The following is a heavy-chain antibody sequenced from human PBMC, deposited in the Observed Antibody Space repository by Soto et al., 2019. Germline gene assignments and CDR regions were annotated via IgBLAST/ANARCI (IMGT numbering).Heavy chain of an antibody. V-gene: IGHV3-66*01. CDR1: GFTVTDIY. Sequence: EVQLVESGGGLVQPGGSLRLSCVASGFTVTDIYMNWVRQAPGKGLEWVSVIYNEFTDYADSVRGRFSISTHSSKNALYLQMNSLIAEDSAVYYCVREPRYCSGGSCSIMGDAFDIWGQGTMVTVSS. CDR3: VREPRYCSGGSCSIMGDAFDI. J-gene: IGHJ3*02. D-gene: IGHD2-15*01. CDR2: IYNEFT.